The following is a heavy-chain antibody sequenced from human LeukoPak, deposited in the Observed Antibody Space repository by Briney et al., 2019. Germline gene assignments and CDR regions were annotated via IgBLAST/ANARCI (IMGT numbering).Heavy chain of an antibody. J-gene: IGHJ4*02. CDR3: ARVLESNYYDSSGFPDY. CDR1: GFTFSSYS. V-gene: IGHV3-21*01. D-gene: IGHD3-22*01. CDR2: ISSSSSYI. Sequence: GGSLRLSCAASGFTFSSYSMNWVRQAPGKGLEWVSSISSSSSYIYYADSVKGRFTIPRDNAKNSLYLQMNSLRAEDTAVYYCARVLESNYYDSSGFPDYWGQGTLVTVSS.